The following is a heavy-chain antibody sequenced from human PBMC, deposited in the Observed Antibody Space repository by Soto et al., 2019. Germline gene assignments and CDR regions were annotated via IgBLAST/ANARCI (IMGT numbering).Heavy chain of an antibody. CDR1: GYTITSYY. V-gene: IGHV1-46*01. D-gene: IGHD6-19*01. CDR3: ARVVVQWLVAMEAVGGWFDP. Sequence: ASVKVSCTESGYTITSYYMHWVRQAPGQGLEWMGIINPSGGSTNYAQKLQGRVTMTTDTSTSTAYMELRSLRSDDTAVDYCARVVVQWLVAMEAVGGWFDPWGKGPLVTVSP. CDR2: INPSGGST. J-gene: IGHJ5*02.